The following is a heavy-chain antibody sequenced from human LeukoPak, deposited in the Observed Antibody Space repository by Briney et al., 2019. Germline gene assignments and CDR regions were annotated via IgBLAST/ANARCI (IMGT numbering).Heavy chain of an antibody. J-gene: IGHJ2*01. CDR1: GFTFSSYG. CDR3: AKEDHGYFDL. Sequence: GGSLRLSCAASGFTFSSYGMHWVRQAPGKGLEWVAVISYDGSNKYYADSVKGRFTISSDNSKNTLYLQMNSLRAEDTAVYYCAKEDHGYFDLWGRGTLVTVSS. V-gene: IGHV3-30*18. CDR2: ISYDGSNK.